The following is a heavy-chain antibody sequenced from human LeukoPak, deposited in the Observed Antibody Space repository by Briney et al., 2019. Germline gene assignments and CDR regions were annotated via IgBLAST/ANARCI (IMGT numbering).Heavy chain of an antibody. Sequence: GESLKISCKGSGYSFTSYWIGWVRQMPGKGLEWMGIIYPGDFDIRYSPSFQGQVTISADKSISTAYLQWSSLKASDTAMYYCARPTLDEHYYMDVWGKGPTVTVSS. CDR2: IYPGDFDI. J-gene: IGHJ6*03. CDR3: ARPTLDEHYYMDV. CDR1: GYSFTSYW. V-gene: IGHV5-51*01. D-gene: IGHD2-2*03.